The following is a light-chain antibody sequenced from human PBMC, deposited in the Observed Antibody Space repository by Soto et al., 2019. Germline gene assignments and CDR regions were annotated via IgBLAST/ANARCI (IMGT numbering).Light chain of an antibody. V-gene: IGKV3-15*01. CDR3: QQLKRYPLS. Sequence: EIVMTQSPATLSVSPGERATLSCRASQSVSSNLAWYQQKPGQAPRLLIYGASTRATGIPARFSGSGSGTEFTLTISSLQSEDFAVYYCQQLKRYPLSFGGGTKVEIK. CDR2: GAS. J-gene: IGKJ4*01. CDR1: QSVSSN.